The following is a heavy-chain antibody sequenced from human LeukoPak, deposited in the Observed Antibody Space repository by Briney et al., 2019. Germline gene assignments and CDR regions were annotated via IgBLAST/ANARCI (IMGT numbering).Heavy chain of an antibody. Sequence: PSGTLSLTCTVSGGSISSYYWSWIRQPPGKGLEWIGYIYYSGSTNYNPSLKSRVAISVDTSKNQFSLKLSSVTAADTAVYYCARLGEYSYKDWGQGTLVTVSS. CDR3: ARLGEYSYKD. CDR2: IYYSGST. V-gene: IGHV4-59*01. CDR1: GGSISSYY. D-gene: IGHD5-18*01. J-gene: IGHJ4*02.